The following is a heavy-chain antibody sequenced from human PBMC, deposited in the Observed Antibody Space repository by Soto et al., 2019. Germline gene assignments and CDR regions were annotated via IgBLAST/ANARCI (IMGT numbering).Heavy chain of an antibody. J-gene: IGHJ5*02. CDR3: ARCEAAVRDWFDP. CDR1: GGTFSSYA. CDR2: IIPIFGTA. Sequence: SVKVSCKASGGTFSSYAISWVRQAPGQGLEWMGGIIPIFGTANYAQKFQGRVTITADESTSTAYMELSSLRSEDTAVYYCARCEAAVRDWFDPWGQGTLVTVSS. D-gene: IGHD6-13*01. V-gene: IGHV1-69*13.